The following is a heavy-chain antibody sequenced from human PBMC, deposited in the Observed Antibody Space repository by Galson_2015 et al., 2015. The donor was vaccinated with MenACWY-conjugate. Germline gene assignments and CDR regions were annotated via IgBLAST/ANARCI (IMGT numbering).Heavy chain of an antibody. CDR2: IKQDGSEK. J-gene: IGHJ4*02. D-gene: IGHD2-15*01. CDR3: ARGIAATPLDY. Sequence: SLRLSCAASGFTFSSYWMTWVRQAPGKGLEWVANIKQDGSEKYYVDSVKGRSTISRDNAKNSLYLQMNSLRAEDTAVYYCARGIAATPLDYWGQGTLVTVSS. V-gene: IGHV3-7*03. CDR1: GFTFSSYW.